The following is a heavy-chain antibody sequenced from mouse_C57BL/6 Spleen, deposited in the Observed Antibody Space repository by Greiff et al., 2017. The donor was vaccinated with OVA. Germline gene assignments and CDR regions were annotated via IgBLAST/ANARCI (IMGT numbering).Heavy chain of an antibody. V-gene: IGHV1-7*01. D-gene: IGHD1-1*01. CDR3: ARDLGSSHWYFEV. Sequence: QVQLQQSGAELAKPGASVTLSCKASGYTFTSYWMHWVKQRPGQGLEWIGYINPSSGYTKYNQKFKDKATLTADKSSSTAYMQLSSLTYEDSAVYYCARDLGSSHWYFEVWGTGTTVTVSS. CDR1: GYTFTSYW. CDR2: INPSSGYT. J-gene: IGHJ1*03.